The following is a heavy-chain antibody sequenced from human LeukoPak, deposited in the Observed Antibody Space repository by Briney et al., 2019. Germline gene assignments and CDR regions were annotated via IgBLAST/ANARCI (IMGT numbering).Heavy chain of an antibody. CDR3: TRDLHHYDSIGYCA. CDR1: GFTFGDYP. D-gene: IGHD3-22*01. V-gene: IGHV3-49*04. J-gene: IGHJ5*02. CDR2: IRSKGYGGTI. Sequence: PGRSLRLSCTASGFTFGDYPMTWVRQAPGKGLEWIGCIRSKGYGGTIEYAASVKGRFTISRDDSKSIAYLQMNSLKTEDTAVYYCTRDLHHYDSIGYCAWGQGTLVTVSS.